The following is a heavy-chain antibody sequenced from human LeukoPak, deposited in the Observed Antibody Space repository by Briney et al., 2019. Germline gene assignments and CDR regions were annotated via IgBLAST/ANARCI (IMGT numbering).Heavy chain of an antibody. D-gene: IGHD6-19*01. CDR1: GFTVSNNY. CDR2: IYSSGGT. V-gene: IGHV3-66*01. J-gene: IGHJ4*02. Sequence: GGSLRLSCAASGFTVSNNYMSWVRQAPGKGLEWVSVIYSSGGTYYADSVKGRFTISRDNSKNTLYLQMNSLSAEDTAIYYCARDSSGPLYWGQGTLVTVSS. CDR3: ARDSSGPLY.